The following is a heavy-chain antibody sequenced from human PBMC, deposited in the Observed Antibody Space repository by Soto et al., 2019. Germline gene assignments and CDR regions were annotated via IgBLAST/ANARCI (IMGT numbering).Heavy chain of an antibody. D-gene: IGHD4-17*01. Sequence: PGGSLRLSCAASGFTFSSFRMSWVRQAPGKGLEWVSSITSSISSIFYADSVKGRFIISRDNAKTSLYLQVNSLRAEDTAVYYCARGLDYGDSVYFDYWGEGALVTVSS. CDR1: GFTFSSFR. J-gene: IGHJ4*01. V-gene: IGHV3-21*01. CDR3: ARGLDYGDSVYFDY. CDR2: ITSSISSI.